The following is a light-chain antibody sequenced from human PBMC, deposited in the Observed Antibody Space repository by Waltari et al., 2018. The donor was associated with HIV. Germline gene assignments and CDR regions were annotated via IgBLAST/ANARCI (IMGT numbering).Light chain of an antibody. CDR2: DVK. CDR1: SSDIGAYNY. J-gene: IGLJ2*01. Sequence: QSALTQPRSVSGSPGQSITIPCVGTSSDIGAYNYVSWYQHHPGKAPRLIISDVKTRPSGVSNRFSGSKSGNTASLTISGLRAEDEAYYYCTSYTSRTTPVAFGGGTMLTVL. CDR3: TSYTSRTTPVA. V-gene: IGLV2-14*03.